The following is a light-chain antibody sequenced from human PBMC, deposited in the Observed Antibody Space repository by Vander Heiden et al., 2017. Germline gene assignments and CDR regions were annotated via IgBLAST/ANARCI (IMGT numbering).Light chain of an antibody. CDR3: PQYDNLPYWT. J-gene: IGKJ3*01. CDR2: DAS. CDR1: QDISNY. Sequence: DIQMTQSPFSLSASVGDRVTITCQASQDISNYLNWYQQKPGKAPKLLIYDASNLETGVPSRFSRSGSGTDFTFTISSLKPEDIATYYCPQYDNLPYWTFGPRTKVEIK. V-gene: IGKV1-33*01.